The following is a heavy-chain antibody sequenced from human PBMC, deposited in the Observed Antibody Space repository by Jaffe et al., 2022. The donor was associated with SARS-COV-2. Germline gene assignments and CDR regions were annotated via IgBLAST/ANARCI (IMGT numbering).Heavy chain of an antibody. Sequence: EVQLVESGGGLVQPGGSLRLSCAASGFTFSSYNMNWVRQAPGKGLEWVSSISGLSTTIYYPDSVKGRFTISRDNAINSLYLQANSLRAEDTAVYYCARMKSQYGEAHPLPPVFDLWGQGTLVTVSS. CDR2: ISGLSTTI. J-gene: IGHJ4*02. D-gene: IGHD3-10*01. CDR1: GFTFSSYN. CDR3: ARMKSQYGEAHPLPPVFDL. V-gene: IGHV3-48*01.